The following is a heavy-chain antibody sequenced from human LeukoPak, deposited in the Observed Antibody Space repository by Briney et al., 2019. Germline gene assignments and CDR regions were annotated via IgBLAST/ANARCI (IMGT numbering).Heavy chain of an antibody. CDR2: IIPIFGTA. CDR3: ARGSPEYQN. V-gene: IGHV1-69*13. J-gene: IGHJ4*02. D-gene: IGHD6-6*01. Sequence: GASVKVSCKASGYTFTDYYIDWVRQAPGQGLEWMGGIIPIFGTANYAQKFQGRVTITADESTSTAYMELSSLRSEDTAVYYCARGSPEYQNWGQGTLVTVSS. CDR1: GYTFTDYY.